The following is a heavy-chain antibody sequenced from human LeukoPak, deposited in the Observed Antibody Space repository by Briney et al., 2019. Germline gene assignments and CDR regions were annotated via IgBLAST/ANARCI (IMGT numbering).Heavy chain of an antibody. Sequence: AAVKVSCKASGYTFTSYGISWVRQAPGQGLEWMGWISAYNGNTNYAQKLQGRVTMTTDTYTSTAYMELRSLRSDDTAVYYCARDGSGSYYNVNYYGMDVRGKGTTVTVSS. CDR1: GYTFTSYG. V-gene: IGHV1-18*04. CDR2: ISAYNGNT. J-gene: IGHJ6*04. D-gene: IGHD3-10*01. CDR3: ARDGSGSYYNVNYYGMDV.